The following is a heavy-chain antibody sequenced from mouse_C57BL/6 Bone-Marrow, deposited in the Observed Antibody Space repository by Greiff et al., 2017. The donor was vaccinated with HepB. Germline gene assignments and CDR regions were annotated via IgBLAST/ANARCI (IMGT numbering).Heavy chain of an antibody. D-gene: IGHD1-1*01. V-gene: IGHV5-9-1*02. CDR3: TRGAYYGSSPAWFAY. CDR1: GFTFSSYA. Sequence: EVKLVESGEGLVKPGGSLKLSCAASGFTFSSYAMSWVRQTPEKRLEWVAYISSGGDYIYYADTVKGRFTISRDNARNTLYLQMSSLKSEDTAMYYCTRGAYYGSSPAWFAYWGQGTLVTVSA. J-gene: IGHJ3*01. CDR2: ISSGGDYI.